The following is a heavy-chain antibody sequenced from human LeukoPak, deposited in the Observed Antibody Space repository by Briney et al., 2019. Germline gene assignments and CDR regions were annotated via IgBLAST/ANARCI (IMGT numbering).Heavy chain of an antibody. Sequence: GGSLRLSCAASGFTFSSYAMSWVRQAPGKGLEWVSTISEGGSSTYYADSVKGQFTISRDNSKNTLSLQMISLRAEDTAVYYCARASSGTLFGVVRWGQGTLVTVSS. V-gene: IGHV3-23*01. CDR2: ISEGGSST. D-gene: IGHD3-3*01. J-gene: IGHJ4*02. CDR3: ARASSGTLFGVVR. CDR1: GFTFSSYA.